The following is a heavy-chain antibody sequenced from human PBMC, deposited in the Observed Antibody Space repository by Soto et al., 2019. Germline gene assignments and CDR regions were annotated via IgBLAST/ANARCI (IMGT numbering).Heavy chain of an antibody. V-gene: IGHV3-33*01. CDR1: GFTFSSYG. Sequence: AGSLRLSCAASGFTFSSYGMHWVRQAPGKGLEWVAFIWHDGGNKFYAESVKGRFTISRDNSKNTLYLQMTSLSAEDTAMYYCARDGDVNTGFGKDYWGQGTLVTVSS. J-gene: IGHJ4*02. D-gene: IGHD3-16*01. CDR3: ARDGDVNTGFGKDY. CDR2: IWHDGGNK.